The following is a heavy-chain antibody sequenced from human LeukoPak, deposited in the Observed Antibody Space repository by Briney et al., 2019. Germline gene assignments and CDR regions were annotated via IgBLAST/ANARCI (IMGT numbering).Heavy chain of an antibody. Sequence: PSETLSLTCTVSGGSISNYYWGWIRQAPGKGLEWIGSIYYSGSTSYNPSLKSRVTISVDTSKNQFSLKLSSVTAADTAVYYCARGGAFDIWGQGTMVTVSS. J-gene: IGHJ3*02. V-gene: IGHV4-59*01. CDR2: IYYSGST. CDR3: ARGGAFDI. CDR1: GGSISNYY.